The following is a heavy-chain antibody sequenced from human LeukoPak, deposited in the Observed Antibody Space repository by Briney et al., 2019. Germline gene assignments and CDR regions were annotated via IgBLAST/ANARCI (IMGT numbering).Heavy chain of an antibody. Sequence: GGSLRLSCAVSGITLRNYGVSWVRRAPGEGVEWVAGISDRGCRTNYADSVKGRSTISRDNPKHTLYMQMTSLRAEDTAVYFCAKRGVVIRVILVGFHKEAYYFDSWGQGALVTVSS. CDR2: ISDRGCRT. J-gene: IGHJ4*02. CDR3: AKRGVVIRVILVGFHKEAYYFDS. D-gene: IGHD3-22*01. V-gene: IGHV3-23*01. CDR1: GITLRNYG.